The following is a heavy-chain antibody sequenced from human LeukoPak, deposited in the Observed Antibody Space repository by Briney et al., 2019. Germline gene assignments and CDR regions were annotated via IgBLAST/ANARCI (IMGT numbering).Heavy chain of an antibody. V-gene: IGHV3-15*01. Sequence: GGSLRLSCEASGFTFSNAWMSWVRQAPGKGLEWVGRIKSKTDGGTTDYAAPVKGRFTISRDDSKNTLYLQMNSVKTEDRAVYYCTTEIMLLLFGEFSETGDYWGQGTLVTVSS. CDR1: GFTFSNAW. D-gene: IGHD3-10*01. CDR2: IKSKTDGGTT. J-gene: IGHJ4*02. CDR3: TTEIMLLLFGEFSETGDY.